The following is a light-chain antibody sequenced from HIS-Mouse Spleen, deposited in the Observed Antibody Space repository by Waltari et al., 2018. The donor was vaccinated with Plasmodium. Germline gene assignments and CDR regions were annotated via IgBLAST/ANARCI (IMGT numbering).Light chain of an antibody. V-gene: IGLV3-1*01. J-gene: IGLJ2*01. CDR3: QAWDSSTAWV. CDR2: QDS. CDR1: KLGDKY. Sequence: SYELTQPPSVSVSPGQTASITCSGDKLGDKYACWYPQKPGQSPVLVIYQDSNRPSGFPERFSGSNSWNTAPLTISGTQAMDEADDYCQAWDSSTAWVFGGGTKLTVL.